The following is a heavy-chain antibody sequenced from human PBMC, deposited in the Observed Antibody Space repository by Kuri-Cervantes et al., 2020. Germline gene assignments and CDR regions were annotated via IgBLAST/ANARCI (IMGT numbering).Heavy chain of an antibody. V-gene: IGHV3-30-3*01. CDR1: GFTFSSYA. Sequence: TLPLLWSACGFTFSSYAMHWVRQAPGKGLEWVAVISYDGSNKYYADSVKGRFTISRDNSKNTLYLQMNSLRAEDTAVYYCARDFGYQLLYRVVDYWGQGTRVTVSS. CDR2: ISYDGSNK. D-gene: IGHD2-2*02. CDR3: ARDFGYQLLYRVVDY. J-gene: IGHJ4*02.